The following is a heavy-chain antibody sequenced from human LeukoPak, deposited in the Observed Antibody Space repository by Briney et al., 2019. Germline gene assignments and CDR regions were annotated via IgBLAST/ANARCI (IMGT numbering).Heavy chain of an antibody. Sequence: GRSLRLSCAASGFTFDDYGMSWVRQAPGKGLEWVSGINWNGGSTGYADSVKGRFTISRDNAKNSLYLQMNSLRAEDTALYYCARSYDFWRDFDYWGQGTLVTVSS. V-gene: IGHV3-20*04. D-gene: IGHD3-3*01. CDR1: GFTFDDYG. CDR3: ARSYDFWRDFDY. CDR2: INWNGGST. J-gene: IGHJ4*02.